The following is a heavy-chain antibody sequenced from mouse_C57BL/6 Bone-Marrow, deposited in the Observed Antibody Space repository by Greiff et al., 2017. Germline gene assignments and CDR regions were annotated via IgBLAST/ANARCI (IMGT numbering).Heavy chain of an antibody. V-gene: IGHV2-2*01. D-gene: IGHD6-1*01. J-gene: IGHJ4*01. CDR1: GFSLTSYG. CDR2: IWSGGST. Sequence: VKLMESGPGLVQPSQSLSITCTVSGFSLTSYGVHWVRQSPGKGLEWLGVIWSGGSTDYNAAFISRLSISKDNSKSQVFFKMNSLQADDTAIYYCASLDPSSRAMDYWGQGTSVTVSS. CDR3: ASLDPSSRAMDY.